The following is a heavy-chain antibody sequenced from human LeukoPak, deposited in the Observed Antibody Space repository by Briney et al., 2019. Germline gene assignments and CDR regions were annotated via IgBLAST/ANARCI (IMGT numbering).Heavy chain of an antibody. CDR2: ISWNSGNI. CDR1: GFTFHDYA. CDR3: AKDSKGWYGAFDI. V-gene: IGHV3-9*01. D-gene: IGHD6-19*01. Sequence: GGSLRLSRAASGFTFHDYAMHWVRQAPGKGLEWVSGISWNSGNIGYADSVKGRFTIPRDNAKNSLYLHMDSLRAEDTALYYCAKDSKGWYGAFDIWGQGTMVTVSS. J-gene: IGHJ3*02.